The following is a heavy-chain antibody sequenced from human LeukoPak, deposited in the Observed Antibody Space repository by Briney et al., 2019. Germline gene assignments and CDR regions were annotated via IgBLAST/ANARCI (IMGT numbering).Heavy chain of an antibody. J-gene: IGHJ5*02. CDR1: GGSISGSSYY. V-gene: IGHV4-39*07. CDR3: ARMPPRRITIFGVVIRNWFDP. D-gene: IGHD3-3*01. Sequence: SETLSLTCTVSGGSISGSSYYWGWIRQPPGKGLEWIGSIYYSGSTYYNPSLKSRVTISVDTSKNQFSLKLSSVTAADTAVYYCARMPPRRITIFGVVIRNWFDPWGQGTLVTVSS. CDR2: IYYSGST.